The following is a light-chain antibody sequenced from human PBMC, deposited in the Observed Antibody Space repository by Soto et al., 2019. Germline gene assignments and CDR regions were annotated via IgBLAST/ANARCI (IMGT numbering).Light chain of an antibody. CDR1: SSDVGSYNL. CDR3: SSYTTSNTRQIV. J-gene: IGLJ1*01. V-gene: IGLV2-14*02. Sequence: QSVLTQPAPVSGSPGQSITISCTGTSSDVGSYNLVSWYQQHPGKAPKFMIYDVSNRPSGVSNRFSGSKSGNTASLTISGLQAEDEADYYCSSYTTSNTRQIVFGTGTKVTVL. CDR2: DVS.